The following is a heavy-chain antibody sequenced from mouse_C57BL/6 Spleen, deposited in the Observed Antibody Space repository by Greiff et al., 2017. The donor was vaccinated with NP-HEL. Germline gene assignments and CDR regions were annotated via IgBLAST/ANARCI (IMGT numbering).Heavy chain of an antibody. V-gene: IGHV5-17*01. D-gene: IGHD1-1*01. CDR1: GFTFSDYG. CDR3: ARGGNGSSFYAMDY. J-gene: IGHJ4*01. Sequence: EVQGVESGGGLVKPGGSLKLSCAASGFTFSDYGMHWVRQAPEKGLEWVAYISSGSSTIYYADTVKGRFTISRDNAKNTLFLQMTSLRSEDTAMYYCARGGNGSSFYAMDYWVQGTSVPVSS. CDR2: ISSGSSTI.